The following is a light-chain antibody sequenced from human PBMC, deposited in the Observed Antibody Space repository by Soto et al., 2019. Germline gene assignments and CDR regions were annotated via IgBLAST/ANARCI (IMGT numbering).Light chain of an antibody. Sequence: EIVMTQSPATLSVSPGERATLSCRASQSVSSKLAWYQQKPGRAPRLLIYGASTRATGIPARLSGRGSGTEFSLPIISLLSEDFAVYYCQQYNNWPPLTFGGGTKVEIK. V-gene: IGKV3-15*01. J-gene: IGKJ4*01. CDR1: QSVSSK. CDR3: QQYNNWPPLT. CDR2: GAS.